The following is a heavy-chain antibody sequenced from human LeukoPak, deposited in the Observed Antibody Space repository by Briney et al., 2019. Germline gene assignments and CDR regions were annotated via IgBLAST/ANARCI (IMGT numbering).Heavy chain of an antibody. CDR3: ARDRCSRTNCYDY. J-gene: IGHJ4*02. CDR2: ISGSCGST. V-gene: IGHV3-23*01. CDR1: GFTLSSYA. D-gene: IGHD2-2*01. Sequence: PGGSVTLSCVASGFTLSSYAMHWLRHAPGKGREWVTGISGSCGSTNYTDSVKGRFTISRDSSKNTLFLQTNSLGVEDTAVYYCARDRCSRTNCYDYWGQGSLVTVSS.